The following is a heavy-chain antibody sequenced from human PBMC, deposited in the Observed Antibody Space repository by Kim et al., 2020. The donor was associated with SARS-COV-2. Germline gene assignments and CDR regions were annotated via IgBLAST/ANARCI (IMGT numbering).Heavy chain of an antibody. CDR3: AIDYYGSGSYGP. J-gene: IGHJ4*02. Sequence: ASVKVSCKASGYTFTSYDINWVRQATGQGLEWMGWMNPNSGNTGYAQKFQGRVTMTRNTSISTAYMELSSLRSEDTAVYYCAIDYYGSGSYGPWGQGTLVTVSS. V-gene: IGHV1-8*01. CDR1: GYTFTSYD. CDR2: MNPNSGNT. D-gene: IGHD3-10*01.